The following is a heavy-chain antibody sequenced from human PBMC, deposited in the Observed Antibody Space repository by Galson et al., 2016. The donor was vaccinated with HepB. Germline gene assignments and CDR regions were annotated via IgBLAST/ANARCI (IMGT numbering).Heavy chain of an antibody. CDR3: AREGGDTGDF. V-gene: IGHV4-31*02. CDR1: GGSISRGGYY. J-gene: IGHJ4*02. CDR2: IYYGGRP. Sequence: QVQLQESGPGLVKPSQTLSLTCSVSGGSISRGGYYWSWIRQHPEKGLEWLGYIYYGGRPDYNPSLKGRATISEDTAKNQFSLTLTSVTAADTAVYYCAREGGDTGDFWGQGTLVTVSS. D-gene: IGHD2-21*02.